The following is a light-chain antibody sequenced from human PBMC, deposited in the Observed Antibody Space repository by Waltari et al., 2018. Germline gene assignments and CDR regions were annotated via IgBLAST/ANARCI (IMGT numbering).Light chain of an antibody. Sequence: QSALTQPPSASGSPGQSVTISCTGTSSDVGGSNYVSWYQQHPGKAPKVMIYEVSKRPSGVPDRFSGSKSGNTASLTVSGLQAEDEADYYCSSYAGSNNLVVFGGGTKLTVL. CDR3: SSYAGSNNLVV. V-gene: IGLV2-8*01. CDR2: EVS. J-gene: IGLJ2*01. CDR1: SSDVGGSNY.